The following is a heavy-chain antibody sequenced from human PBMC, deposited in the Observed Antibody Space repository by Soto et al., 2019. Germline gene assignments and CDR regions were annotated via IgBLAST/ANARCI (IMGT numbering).Heavy chain of an antibody. CDR1: GGTFSSYA. J-gene: IGHJ6*02. D-gene: IGHD3-3*01. V-gene: IGHV1-69*13. CDR3: AREEKRITIFGVVPEGGHQAPYYYGMDC. Sequence: SVKVSCKASGGTFSSYAISWVRQAPGQGLEWMGGIIPIFGAANYAQKFQGRVTITADESTSTAYMELSSLRSEDTAVYYCAREEKRITIFGVVPEGGHQAPYYYGMDCWGPGTTVTVSS. CDR2: IIPIFGAA.